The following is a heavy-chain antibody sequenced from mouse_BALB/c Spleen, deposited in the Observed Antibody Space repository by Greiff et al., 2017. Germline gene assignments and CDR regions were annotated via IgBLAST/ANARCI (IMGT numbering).Heavy chain of an antibody. CDR1: GFTFSSYA. CDR3: RKEGMPTGFDY. J-gene: IGHJ2*01. D-gene: IGHD1-1*01. Sequence: EVQRVESGGGLVKPGGSLKLSCAASGFTFSSYAMPWVRQTPEKRLEWVASISSGGSTYYPDSVMGRFTISRDNTRNILYMQMSSLRSEDTSMYCCRKEGMPTGFDYWGQGTTLTVSS. V-gene: IGHV5-6-5*01. CDR2: ISSGGST.